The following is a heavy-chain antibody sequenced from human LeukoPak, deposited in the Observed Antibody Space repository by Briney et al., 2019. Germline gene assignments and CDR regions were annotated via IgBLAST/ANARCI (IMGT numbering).Heavy chain of an antibody. CDR2: ISHHGNNE. V-gene: IGHV3-30*14. J-gene: IGHJ4*02. CDR1: GFTFSTYP. D-gene: IGHD3-9*01. CDR3: ARVHDTTGYYHYFDS. Sequence: GGSLRLSCEASGFTFSTYPMHWVRQAPDKGLEWVAMISHHGNNEYYADSVQGRFTISRDNSKTTLYLQMNNPRVEDTAIYYCARVHDTTGYYHYFDSWGQGTLVTVSS.